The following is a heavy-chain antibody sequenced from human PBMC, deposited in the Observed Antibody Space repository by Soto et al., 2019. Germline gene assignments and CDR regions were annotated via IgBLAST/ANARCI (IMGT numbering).Heavy chain of an antibody. V-gene: IGHV1-18*01. CDR2: ISAYNGNT. Sequence: QVQLVQSGAEVKKPGASVKVSCKASGYTFTSYGISWVRQAPGQGLEWMGWISAYNGNTNYAQKLQGRVTMTTDTSQSTADLELRSLRSDATAVEYCALRVGATGGFDPWGQGTLVTVSS. CDR1: GYTFTSYG. J-gene: IGHJ5*02. D-gene: IGHD1-26*01. CDR3: ALRVGATGGFDP.